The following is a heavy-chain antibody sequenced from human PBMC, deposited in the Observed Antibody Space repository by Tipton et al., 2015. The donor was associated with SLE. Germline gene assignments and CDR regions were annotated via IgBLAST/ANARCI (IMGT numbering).Heavy chain of an antibody. CDR1: GFTFDDYA. CDR2: ISWNSGNI. D-gene: IGHD4-17*01. J-gene: IGHJ4*02. V-gene: IGHV3-9*01. Sequence: SLRLSCAASGFTFDDYAMHWVRQAPGKGLEWVSSISWNSGNIGYADSVKGRFTISRDNAKNSLYLQMDSLRAEDTAVYYCVRDGDHYDFDFWGQGTLVTVSS. CDR3: VRDGDHYDFDF.